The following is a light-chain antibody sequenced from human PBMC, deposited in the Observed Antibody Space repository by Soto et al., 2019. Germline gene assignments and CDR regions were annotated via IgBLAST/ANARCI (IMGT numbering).Light chain of an antibody. V-gene: IGKV1-39*01. CDR3: QQSLTIPYT. CDR2: AAS. J-gene: IGKJ2*01. Sequence: DIQMTQSPSSLSASVRDRGTITCRASQTISTHLNWYQQKPGKAPKLLIYAASTLQSGVPSRLSGSGSGTDFTLTINTLQPEDFATYYCQQSLTIPYTFGQGTKLEIK. CDR1: QTISTH.